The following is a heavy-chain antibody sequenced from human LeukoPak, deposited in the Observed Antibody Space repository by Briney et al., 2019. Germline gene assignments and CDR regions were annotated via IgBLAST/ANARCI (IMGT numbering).Heavy chain of an antibody. CDR1: GFTFDIYA. D-gene: IGHD2-2*01. CDR3: ARGPSCTSASCYVIGALDI. J-gene: IGHJ3*02. CDR2: ISASANST. Sequence: GGSLRLSCAASGFTFDIYAMTWVRQAPGKGPDWISGISASANSTYYADSVKGRFIISRDNSKNTLYLQMNSLRVDDMAVYYCARGPSCTSASCYVIGALDIWGLGTTVTVSS. V-gene: IGHV3-23*01.